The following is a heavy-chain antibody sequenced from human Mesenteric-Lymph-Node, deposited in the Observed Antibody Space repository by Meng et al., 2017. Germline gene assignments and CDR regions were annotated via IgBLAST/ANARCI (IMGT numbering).Heavy chain of an antibody. D-gene: IGHD4-17*01. Sequence: GESLKISCAASGFTLSTYWMAWVRQAPGKGLEWISSIDTDSDYIYYADSVKGRFTIARDNAKNSLYLQMNTLRAEDTALYFCAKDPNGDYLGAFDFWGQGTMVTVSS. J-gene: IGHJ3*01. V-gene: IGHV3-21*01. CDR3: AKDPNGDYLGAFDF. CDR1: GFTLSTYW. CDR2: IDTDSDYI.